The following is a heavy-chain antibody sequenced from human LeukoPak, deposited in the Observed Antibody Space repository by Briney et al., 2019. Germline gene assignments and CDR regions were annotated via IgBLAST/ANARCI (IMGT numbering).Heavy chain of an antibody. Sequence: GSSVKVSCKASGGTFSSYAISWVRHAPGQGLEWMGGIIPIFGTANYAQKFQGRVTITADESTSTAYMELSSLRSEDTAVYYCARVCIAGDCYPETDYWGQGTLVTVSS. CDR1: GGTFSSYA. CDR3: ARVCIAGDCYPETDY. J-gene: IGHJ4*02. V-gene: IGHV1-69*01. D-gene: IGHD2-21*02. CDR2: IIPIFGTA.